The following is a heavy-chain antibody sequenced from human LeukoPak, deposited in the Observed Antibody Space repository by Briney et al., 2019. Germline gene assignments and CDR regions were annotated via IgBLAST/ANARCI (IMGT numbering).Heavy chain of an antibody. CDR3: ATSTRTSTPLRFLEWLAGRYYFDY. CDR1: GVAFSSYG. V-gene: IGHV3-30*19. D-gene: IGHD3-3*01. J-gene: IGHJ4*02. CDR2: ISYDGSNK. Sequence: PGGSLRRSCAASGVAFSSYGIDWVRQAPGKGLEWVAVISYDGSNKYYADSVKGRCTISRGNSKNTLYLQMNSLRAEDTAVYYCATSTRTSTPLRFLEWLAGRYYFDYWGQGTLVTVSS.